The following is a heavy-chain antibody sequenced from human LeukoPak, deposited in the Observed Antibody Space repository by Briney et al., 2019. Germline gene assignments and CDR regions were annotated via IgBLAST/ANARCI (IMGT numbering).Heavy chain of an antibody. V-gene: IGHV4-39*01. CDR3: ARVPGGALNWFDP. CDR2: IYFSGIT. Sequence: PSETLSLTCNVSGGSISSSSYYWGWIRQPPGKGLEWIGSIYFSGITYYNMSLKIRITISVDTSKNQFSLRLTSVTATDTAVYYCARVPGGALNWFDPWGQGTLVTVSS. CDR1: GGSISSSSYY. J-gene: IGHJ5*02. D-gene: IGHD1-1*01.